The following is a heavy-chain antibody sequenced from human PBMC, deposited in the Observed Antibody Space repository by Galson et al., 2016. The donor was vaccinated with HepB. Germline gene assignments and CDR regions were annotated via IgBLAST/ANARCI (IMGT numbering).Heavy chain of an antibody. CDR3: ARVRVPAAEYYYYYYMDV. CDR2: ISAYGRNT. D-gene: IGHD2-2*01. V-gene: IGHV1-18*04. J-gene: IGHJ6*03. Sequence: SVKVSCKASGYTFSSYGITWVRQAPGQGLEWMGWISAYGRNTKYAQNLQDRVTMTTDTSTTTAYMELRSLGSDDTAIYYCARVRVPAAEYYYYYYMDVWGQGTTVTVSS. CDR1: GYTFSSYG.